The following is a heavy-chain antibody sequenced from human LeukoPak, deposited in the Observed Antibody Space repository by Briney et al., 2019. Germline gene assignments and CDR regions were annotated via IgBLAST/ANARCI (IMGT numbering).Heavy chain of an antibody. V-gene: IGHV4-39*07. CDR2: IDYGGRT. Sequence: PSETLSLTCTVSGGSISGNTYYWGWLRQPPGKGLEWIGSIDYGGRTYYNPSLKSRVTISVDTSKNQFSLKLSSVTAADTAVYYCARGLPAVPVGAFDIWGQGTMVTVSS. J-gene: IGHJ3*02. D-gene: IGHD2-2*01. CDR3: ARGLPAVPVGAFDI. CDR1: GGSISGNTYY.